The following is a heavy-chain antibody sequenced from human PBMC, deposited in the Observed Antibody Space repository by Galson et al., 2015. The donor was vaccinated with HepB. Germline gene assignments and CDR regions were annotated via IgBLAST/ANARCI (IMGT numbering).Heavy chain of an antibody. CDR2: ISSSGYNI. J-gene: IGHJ3*02. CDR3: ARGGFGVVIIAAFDI. CDR1: GFTFSDYY. Sequence: SLRLSCAASGFTFSDYYMSWIRQAPGKGLEWVSYISSSGYNIYYADSVKGRFTISRDNAKNSLYLQMNSLRAEDTAVYYCARGGFGVVIIAAFDIWGQGTMVTVSS. D-gene: IGHD3-3*01. V-gene: IGHV3-11*01.